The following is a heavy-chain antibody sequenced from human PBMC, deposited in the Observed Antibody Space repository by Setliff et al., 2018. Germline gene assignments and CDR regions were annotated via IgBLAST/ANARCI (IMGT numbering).Heavy chain of an antibody. CDR2: MYYSGST. V-gene: IGHV4-39*01. D-gene: IGHD3-10*01. J-gene: IGHJ4*02. CDR1: GASFSNYY. Sequence: SETLSLTCTVCGASFSNYYWGWVRQPPEERLEWIGSMYYSGSTYYNPSLKGRVTLSVDTTKNQFSLKLTSMTAADTAVYFCARHLLVQGTYHFDYWGQGSPVTVSS. CDR3: ARHLLVQGTYHFDY.